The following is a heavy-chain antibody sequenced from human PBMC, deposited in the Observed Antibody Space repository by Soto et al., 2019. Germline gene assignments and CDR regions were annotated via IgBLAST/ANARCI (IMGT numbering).Heavy chain of an antibody. CDR1: GYTFINYD. D-gene: IGHD3-16*01. CDR2: MNPGSGKT. J-gene: IGHJ5*02. CDR3: ARMASFGTLNWFDP. V-gene: IGHV1-8*02. Sequence: VKVSCKASGYTFINYDISWVRQATGQGLEWMGWMNPGSGKTGYANKFQGRVTMTRDASTSTAHLELSSLTSEDTAVYYCARMASFGTLNWFDPWGQGTLVTVSS.